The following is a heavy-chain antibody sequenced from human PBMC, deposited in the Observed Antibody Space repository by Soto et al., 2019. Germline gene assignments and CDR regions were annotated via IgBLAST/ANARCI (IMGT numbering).Heavy chain of an antibody. D-gene: IGHD2-8*01. J-gene: IGHJ4*02. CDR3: VRQPNGAYGYFFDI. Sequence: EILRLPCSVSNGTVISPLSYWGCIRKPPGKRPQWIGVIYFSGITSYNPSLKSRVTISVDTSNNQFSLELSSVTATDTAVYYCVRQPNGAYGYFFDIWVQGTPVTVSS. V-gene: IGHV4-39*01. CDR2: IYFSGIT. CDR1: NGTVISPLSY.